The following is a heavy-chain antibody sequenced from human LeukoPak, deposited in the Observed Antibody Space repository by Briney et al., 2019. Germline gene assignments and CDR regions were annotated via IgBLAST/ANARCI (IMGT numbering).Heavy chain of an antibody. CDR1: GFTFSDYY. J-gene: IGHJ3*02. CDR2: ISSSSSYT. CDR3: ARERIADRHAFDI. D-gene: IGHD6-13*01. V-gene: IGHV3-11*06. Sequence: GGSLRLSCAASGFTFSDYYMSWIRQAPGKGLGWVSYISSSSSYTNYADSVKGRFTISRDNAKNSLYLQMNSLRAEDTAVYYCARERIADRHAFDIWGQGTMVTVSS.